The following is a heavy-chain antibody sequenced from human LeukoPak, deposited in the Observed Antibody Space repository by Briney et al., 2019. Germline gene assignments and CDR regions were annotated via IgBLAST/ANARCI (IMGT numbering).Heavy chain of an antibody. V-gene: IGHV3-53*01. CDR2: IYSGGST. D-gene: IGHD3-3*01. CDR1: GFTVSSNY. J-gene: IGHJ4*02. CDR3: ARADVDLGPGYYFDY. Sequence: LGGSLGLSCAASGFTVSSNYMSWVRQAPGKGLEWVSVIYSGGSTYYADSVKGRFTISRDNSKNTLYLQMNSLRAEDTAVYYCARADVDLGPGYYFDYWGQGTLVTVSS.